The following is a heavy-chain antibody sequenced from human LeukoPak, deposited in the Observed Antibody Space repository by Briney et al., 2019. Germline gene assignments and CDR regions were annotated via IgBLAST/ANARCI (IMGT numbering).Heavy chain of an antibody. J-gene: IGHJ4*02. CDR1: GFTFSSYA. D-gene: IGHD6-13*01. V-gene: IGHV3-30-3*01. CDR3: AKDLSGIAAAFDY. Sequence: PGGSLRLSCTASGFTFSSYAMHWVRQAPVKGLEWVAVISYDGSNKYYADSVKGRFTISRDNSKNTLYLQMNSLRAEDTAVYYCAKDLSGIAAAFDYWGQGTLVTVSS. CDR2: ISYDGSNK.